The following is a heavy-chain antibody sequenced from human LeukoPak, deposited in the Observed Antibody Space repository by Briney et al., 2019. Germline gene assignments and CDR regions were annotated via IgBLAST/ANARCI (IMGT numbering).Heavy chain of an antibody. Sequence: GGSLRLSCAASGFTFSDYYMSWIRQAPGKGLEWVSHISSSGSTIYYADSAKGRSTISRDNAKNSLYLQMDSLRAEDTAVYYCARGLSGYTAMGAYWGQGTLVTVSS. J-gene: IGHJ4*02. CDR3: ARGLSGYTAMGAY. CDR2: ISSSGSTI. D-gene: IGHD5-18*01. CDR1: GFTFSDYY. V-gene: IGHV3-11*01.